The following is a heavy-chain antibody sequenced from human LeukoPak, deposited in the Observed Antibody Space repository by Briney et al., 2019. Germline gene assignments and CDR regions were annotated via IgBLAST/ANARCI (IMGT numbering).Heavy chain of an antibody. CDR1: GFTLSSYW. CDR3: VRDDGATKPC. V-gene: IGHV3-7*01. J-gene: IGHJ4*02. D-gene: IGHD1-26*01. CDR2: IKRDGSEK. Sequence: GGSLRLSCAASGFTLSSYWMSWVRQAPGKGLEWVANIKRDGSEKYYVDSVKGRFTISRDNAKNSLNLQMNSLRVEDTAVYYCVRDDGATKPCWGQGTLVTVSS.